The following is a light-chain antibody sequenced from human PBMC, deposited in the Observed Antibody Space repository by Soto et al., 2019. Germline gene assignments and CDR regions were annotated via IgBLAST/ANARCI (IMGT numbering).Light chain of an antibody. CDR1: SSDVGGYNY. V-gene: IGLV2-14*01. CDR2: DVS. CDR3: SSLPSSSTRV. Sequence: QSVLTQPASVSGSPGPSITISCTGTSSDVGGYNYVSWYQQHPGKAPKLMIYDVSNRPSGVSNRFSGYKSGNAASLTLSGLQAEDEADYYCSSLPSSSTRVFGTGTKLTVL. J-gene: IGLJ1*01.